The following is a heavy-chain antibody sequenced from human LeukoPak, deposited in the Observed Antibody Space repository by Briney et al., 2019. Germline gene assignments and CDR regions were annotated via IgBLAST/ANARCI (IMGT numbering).Heavy chain of an antibody. Sequence: GGSLRLSCAASGFTFSSYEMNWVRQAPGKGLEWVSYISSSGSTIYYADSVEGRFTISRDNAKNSLYLQMNSLRAEDTAVYYCAREGVVPAARVYYYYGMDVWGKGTTVTVSS. J-gene: IGHJ6*04. CDR2: ISSSGSTI. CDR3: AREGVVPAARVYYYYGMDV. V-gene: IGHV3-48*03. CDR1: GFTFSSYE. D-gene: IGHD2-2*01.